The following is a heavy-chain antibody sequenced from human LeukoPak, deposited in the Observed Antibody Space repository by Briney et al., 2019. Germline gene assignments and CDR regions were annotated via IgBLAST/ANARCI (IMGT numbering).Heavy chain of an antibody. V-gene: IGHV4-59*01. CDR3: ARVGYYFDSSGYNRYYFDY. CDR1: GGSSSSNY. CDR2: IHYTGST. Sequence: SEILSLTCTVSGGSSSSNYWSWIRQPPGKGLEWIGYIHYTGSTNYNPSLKSRVTISIDTSKNQFSLKLSSVTAADTAVYYCARVGYYFDSSGYNRYYFDYWGQGTLVTVSS. D-gene: IGHD3-22*01. J-gene: IGHJ4*02.